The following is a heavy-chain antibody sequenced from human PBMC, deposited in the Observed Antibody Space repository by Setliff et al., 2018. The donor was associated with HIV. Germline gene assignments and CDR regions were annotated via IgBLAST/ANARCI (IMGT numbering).Heavy chain of an antibody. J-gene: IGHJ4*02. CDR1: GVSFTSSTYY. Sequence: KASETLSLTCNVSGVSFTSSTYYWGWVRQPPGKGLEWIGSIYYSGATFYKSSLKSRVTISVDTSESHFSLRLSSVTAADTGVYYCAIGDRSFDFWSGYYQRDFWSQGTLVTVSS. V-gene: IGHV4-39*02. D-gene: IGHD3-3*01. CDR3: AIGDRSFDFWSGYYQRDF. CDR2: IYYSGAT.